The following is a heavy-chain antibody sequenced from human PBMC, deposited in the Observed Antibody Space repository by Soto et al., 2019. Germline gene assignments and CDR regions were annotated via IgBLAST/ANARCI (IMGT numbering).Heavy chain of an antibody. CDR3: AKTDPGRRCGCFCYPDY. CDR1: GFTFSTYA. V-gene: IGHV3-30*18. D-gene: IGHD2-15*01. Sequence: QVHLVESGGGVVQPGQSLRLSCAASGFTFSTYAMHWLRQAPGKGLEWVAIISYDATNKFYADSVKGRFTISRDNSKNMLYRQMNSLRPEDTAVYYCAKTDPGRRCGCFCYPDYWGQGTLVTVSS. CDR2: ISYDATNK. J-gene: IGHJ4*02.